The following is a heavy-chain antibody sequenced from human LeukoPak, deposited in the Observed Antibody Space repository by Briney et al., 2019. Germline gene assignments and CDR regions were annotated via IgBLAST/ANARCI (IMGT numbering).Heavy chain of an antibody. D-gene: IGHD4-17*01. CDR1: GYTFTSYG. CDR2: IGAYNGNT. CDR3: ARLHDYGDLPYYYYMDV. J-gene: IGHJ6*03. V-gene: IGHV1-18*01. Sequence: ASVKVSCKASGYTFTSYGISWVRQAPGQGLEWMGWIGAYNGNTNYAQKLQGRVTMTTDTSTSTAYMELRSLRSDDTAVYYCARLHDYGDLPYYYYMDVWGKGTPVTVSS.